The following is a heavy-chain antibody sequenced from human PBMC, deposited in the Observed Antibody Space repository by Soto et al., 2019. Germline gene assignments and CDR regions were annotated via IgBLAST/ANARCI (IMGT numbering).Heavy chain of an antibody. J-gene: IGHJ6*03. D-gene: IGHD5-12*01. CDR3: ARLTPEYSGYDWTFYYYYYMDV. CDR1: GYSFTSYW. V-gene: IGHV5-51*01. CDR2: IYPGDSDT. Sequence: GESLKISCKGPGYSFTSYWIGWVRQMPGKGLEWMGIIYPGDSDTRYSPSFQGQVTISADKSISTAYLQWSSLKASDTAMYYCARLTPEYSGYDWTFYYYYYMDVWGKGTTVTVSS.